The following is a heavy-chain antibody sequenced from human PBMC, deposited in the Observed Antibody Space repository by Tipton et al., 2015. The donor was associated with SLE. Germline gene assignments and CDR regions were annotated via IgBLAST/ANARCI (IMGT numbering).Heavy chain of an antibody. J-gene: IGHJ4*02. CDR1: GYSISSGYY. CDR3: ARDAVATMRDY. Sequence: TLSLTCTDSGYSISSGYYWGWIRQPPGKGLEWIGSIYHSGSTYYNPSLKSRVTISVDTSKNHFSLKLSSVTAADTAVYYCARDAVATMRDYWGQGTLVTVSS. V-gene: IGHV4-38-2*02. CDR2: IYHSGST. D-gene: IGHD5-12*01.